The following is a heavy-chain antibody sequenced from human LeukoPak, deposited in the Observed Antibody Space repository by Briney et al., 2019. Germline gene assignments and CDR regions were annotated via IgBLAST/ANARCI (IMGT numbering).Heavy chain of an antibody. Sequence: GGSLRLSCAASGFTLSDYYMSWIRQAPGKGLEWVSHIRSTGDTFYADSVKGRFTISRDNARNSLYLQMNSLRAEDTAMYYCARDAGNSGYGCDLWGQGTLVTVSS. D-gene: IGHD5-12*01. CDR1: GFTLSDYY. CDR3: ARDAGNSGYGCDL. J-gene: IGHJ5*02. V-gene: IGHV3-11*04. CDR2: IRSTGDT.